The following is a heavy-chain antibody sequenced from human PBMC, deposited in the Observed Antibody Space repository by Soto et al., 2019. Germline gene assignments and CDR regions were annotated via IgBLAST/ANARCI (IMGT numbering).Heavy chain of an antibody. CDR3: ARGLPAISFYGMDV. CDR2: IWYDGSNK. D-gene: IGHD2-2*01. V-gene: IGHV3-33*01. CDR1: GFTFSFYG. Sequence: QVQLVESGGGVVQPGRSLRLSCAASGFTFSFYGMHWVRQAPGKGLEWVAVIWYDGSNKFYADSVKGRFTISRDNSKNTLYLQMNSLRDEDTAVYYCARGLPAISFYGMDVWGQGTTVIVSS. J-gene: IGHJ6*02.